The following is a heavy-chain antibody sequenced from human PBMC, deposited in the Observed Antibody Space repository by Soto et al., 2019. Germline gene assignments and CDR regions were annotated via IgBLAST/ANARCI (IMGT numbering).Heavy chain of an antibody. CDR2: ISTSSDTK. D-gene: IGHD5-12*01. Sequence: GGSLRLSCAASGFIFSSYSMHWVRQSPEKGLEWLSYISTSSDTKHYSDSVRGRFTVSRDNAKNSLYLQMNSLRDEDTAVYYCARGRGFNAYDRHDNWGQGTLVTVSS. J-gene: IGHJ4*02. CDR3: ARGRGFNAYDRHDN. CDR1: GFIFSSYS. V-gene: IGHV3-48*02.